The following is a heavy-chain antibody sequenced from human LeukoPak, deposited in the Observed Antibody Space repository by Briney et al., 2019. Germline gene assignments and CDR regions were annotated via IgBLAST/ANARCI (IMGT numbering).Heavy chain of an antibody. J-gene: IGHJ4*02. V-gene: IGHV3-23*01. CDR2: ISGSGGST. CDR3: AKDFSAWSGYWGYDY. D-gene: IGHD3-3*01. Sequence: PGGSLRLSCAASGFTFSSYAMSWVRQAPGKGLEWVSAISGSGGSTYYADSVKGRFTISRDNSKNTLYLQMNSLRAEDTAVYYCAKDFSAWSGYWGYDYWGQGTLVTVSS. CDR1: GFTFSSYA.